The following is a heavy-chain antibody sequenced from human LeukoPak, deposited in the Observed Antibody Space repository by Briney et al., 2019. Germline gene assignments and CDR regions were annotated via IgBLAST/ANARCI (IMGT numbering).Heavy chain of an antibody. V-gene: IGHV4-59*01. J-gene: IGHJ4*02. CDR2: IYYSGST. Sequence: SETLSLTCTVSGGSISSYYWSWIRQPPGKGLEWIGDIYYSGSTNYNPSLKSRVTISVDTSKNQFSLKLSSVTAADTAVYYCARGDYYDSSGYYDHFDYWGQGTLVTVSS. CDR1: GGSISSYY. D-gene: IGHD3-22*01. CDR3: ARGDYYDSSGYYDHFDY.